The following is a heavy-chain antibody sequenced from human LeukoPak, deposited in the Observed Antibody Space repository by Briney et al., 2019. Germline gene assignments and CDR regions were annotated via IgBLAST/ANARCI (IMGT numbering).Heavy chain of an antibody. J-gene: IGHJ6*02. D-gene: IGHD3-10*01. Sequence: ASVKVSCTASGYTFTGYYMHWVRQAPGQGLEWMGWINPNSGGTNYAQKFQGRVTMTRDTSISTAYMELSRLRSDDTAVYYCARDGNYGSEIYYYYYYGMDVWGQGTTVTVSS. V-gene: IGHV1-2*02. CDR3: ARDGNYGSEIYYYYYYGMDV. CDR1: GYTFTGYY. CDR2: INPNSGGT.